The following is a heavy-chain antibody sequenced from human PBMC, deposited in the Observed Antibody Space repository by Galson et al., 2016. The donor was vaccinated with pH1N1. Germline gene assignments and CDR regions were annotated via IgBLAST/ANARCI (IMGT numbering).Heavy chain of an antibody. CDR3: ARFLYGDYSNWFDP. D-gene: IGHD4-17*01. J-gene: IGHJ5*02. CDR1: GFFPSTSGVT. V-gene: IGHV2-5*01. Sequence: ALVKPTQTLTLTCTFSGFFPSTSGVTEGWIRQPPGKGLDWLALIYWNDDKRYSPSLKSRLTIIKDTSKNQVVLTMTNMDPVDTATYYCARFLYGDYSNWFDPWGQGTLVTVSS. CDR2: IYWNDDK.